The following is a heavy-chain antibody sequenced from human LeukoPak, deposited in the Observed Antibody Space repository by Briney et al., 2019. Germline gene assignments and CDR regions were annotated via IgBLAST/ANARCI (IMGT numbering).Heavy chain of an antibody. Sequence: ASVKVSFTTSGYTFTAYYMHWVRQAPGQGLEWMGWINPNSGGTKYAQKFQGRVTMTRDTSISTAYMELSRLRSDDTAVYYCAQSSGWDSLKYWGQGTLVTVSS. V-gene: IGHV1-2*02. D-gene: IGHD6-19*01. J-gene: IGHJ4*02. CDR3: AQSSGWDSLKY. CDR2: INPNSGGT. CDR1: GYTFTAYY.